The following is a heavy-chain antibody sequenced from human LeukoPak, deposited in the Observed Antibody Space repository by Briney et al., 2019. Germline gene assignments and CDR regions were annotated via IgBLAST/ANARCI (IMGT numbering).Heavy chain of an antibody. CDR2: ISGSGGST. CDR1: GFTFSSYA. CDR3: AKDRITMVRGVIRSAPFDY. V-gene: IGHV3-23*01. D-gene: IGHD3-10*01. J-gene: IGHJ4*02. Sequence: GSLRLSCAASGFTFSSYAMSWVRQAPGKGLEWVSAISGSGGSTYYADSVKGRFTISRDNSKNTLYLQMNGLRAEDTAVYYCAKDRITMVRGVIRSAPFDYWGQGTLVTVSS.